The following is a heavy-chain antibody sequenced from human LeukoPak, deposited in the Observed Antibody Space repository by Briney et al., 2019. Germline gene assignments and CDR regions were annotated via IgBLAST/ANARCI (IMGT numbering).Heavy chain of an antibody. CDR1: GGSISSYY. J-gene: IGHJ4*02. V-gene: IGHV4-59*01. D-gene: IGHD6-6*01. CDR3: ARGTEGLYSSSAPFDY. CDR2: IYYSGST. Sequence: SETLSLTCTVSGGSISSYYWSWIRQPPGKGLEWIGYIYYSGSTNYNPSLKSRVTISVDTSKNQFSLKLSSVTAADTAVYYCARGTEGLYSSSAPFDYWGQGTLVTVSS.